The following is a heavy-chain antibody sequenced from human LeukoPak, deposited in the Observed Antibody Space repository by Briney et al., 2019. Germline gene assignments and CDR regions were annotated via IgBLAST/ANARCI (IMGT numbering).Heavy chain of an antibody. CDR2: IYYSGST. V-gene: IGHV4-39*01. D-gene: IGHD3-3*01. Sequence: SETLSLTCTVSGGSISSSSYYWGWIRQPPGKGLEWIGSIYYSGSTYYNPSLKSRVTISVDTSKNQFSLKLSSVTAADTAVYYCASRLWSGYHAYWGQGTLLTVSS. CDR3: ASRLWSGYHAY. J-gene: IGHJ4*02. CDR1: GGSISSSSYY.